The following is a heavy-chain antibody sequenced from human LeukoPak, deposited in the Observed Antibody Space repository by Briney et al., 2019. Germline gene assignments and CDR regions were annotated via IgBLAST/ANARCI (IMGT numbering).Heavy chain of an antibody. Sequence: SVKVSCKASGYTFTGYYMHWVRQAPGQGLEWMGGIIPIFGTANYAQKFQGRVTITADESTSTAYMELSSLRSEDTAVYYCALVVPRGDYWGQGTLVTVSS. V-gene: IGHV1-69*13. CDR2: IIPIFGTA. CDR1: GYTFTGYY. D-gene: IGHD2-2*01. J-gene: IGHJ4*02. CDR3: ALVVPRGDY.